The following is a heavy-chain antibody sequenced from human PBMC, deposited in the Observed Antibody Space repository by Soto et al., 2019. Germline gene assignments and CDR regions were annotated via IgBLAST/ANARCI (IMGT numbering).Heavy chain of an antibody. CDR2: ISAYNGNT. CDR1: GYTFTSYG. D-gene: IGHD2-2*02. V-gene: IGHV1-18*04. J-gene: IGHJ4*02. Sequence: GASVKVSCKASGYTFTSYGISWVRQAPGQGLEWMGWISAYNGNTNYAQKLQGRVTMTTDTSTSTAYMELRSLRSDDTAVYYCARDPGRYCSSTSCYSPYFDYWGQGTLVTAPQ. CDR3: ARDPGRYCSSTSCYSPYFDY.